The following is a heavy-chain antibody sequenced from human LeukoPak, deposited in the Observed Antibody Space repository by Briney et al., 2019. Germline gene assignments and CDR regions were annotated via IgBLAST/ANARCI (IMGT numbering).Heavy chain of an antibody. D-gene: IGHD7-27*01. CDR3: ARGRPPGVY. V-gene: IGHV4-59*01. J-gene: IGHJ4*02. CDR2: IYYSGST. Sequence: SETLSLTCTVSGGSISSYYWSWIRQPPGKGLEWIGYIYYSGSTNYNPSLKSRVTISVDTSKNQFSLKLSSVTAADTAVYYCARGRPPGVYWGQGTLVTVSS. CDR1: GGSISSYY.